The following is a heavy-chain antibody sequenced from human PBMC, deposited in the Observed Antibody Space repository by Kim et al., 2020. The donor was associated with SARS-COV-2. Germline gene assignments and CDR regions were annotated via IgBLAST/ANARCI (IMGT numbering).Heavy chain of an antibody. J-gene: IGHJ3*02. CDR3: AKIDSSGSGHDAFDI. V-gene: IGHV3-48*03. Sequence: DSVKCRFTIARDTAKNSLYLQMNSLRAEDTAVYYCAKIDSSGSGHDAFDIWGQGTMVTVSS. D-gene: IGHD3-22*01.